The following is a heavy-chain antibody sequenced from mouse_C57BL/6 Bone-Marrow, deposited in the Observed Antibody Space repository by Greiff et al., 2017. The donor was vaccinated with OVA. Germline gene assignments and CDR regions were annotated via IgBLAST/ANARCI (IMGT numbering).Heavy chain of an antibody. CDR2: ILPGSGST. D-gene: IGHD2-2*01. J-gene: IGHJ3*01. CDR3: AREEDYGYDRAWFAY. CDR1: GYTFTGYW. Sequence: QVQLQQSGAELMKPGASVKLSCKATGYTFTGYWIEWVKQRPGHGLEWIGEILPGSGSTNYNEKFKGKATFTADTSSNTAYMQLSSLTTGDSAIYYCAREEDYGYDRAWFAYWGQGTLVTVSA. V-gene: IGHV1-9*01.